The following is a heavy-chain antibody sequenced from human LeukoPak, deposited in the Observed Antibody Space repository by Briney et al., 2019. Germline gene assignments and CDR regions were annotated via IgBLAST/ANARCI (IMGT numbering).Heavy chain of an antibody. CDR3: ARASAAHRAFDI. J-gene: IGHJ3*02. CDR2: INPNSGGT. D-gene: IGHD6-13*01. V-gene: IGHV1-2*02. Sequence: ASVKVSCKASGYTFTGYYMHWVRQAPGQGLEWMGWINPNSGGTNYAQKFQGRVTITRNTSISTAYMELSSLRSEDTAVYYCARASAAHRAFDIWGQGTMVTVSS. CDR1: GYTFTGYY.